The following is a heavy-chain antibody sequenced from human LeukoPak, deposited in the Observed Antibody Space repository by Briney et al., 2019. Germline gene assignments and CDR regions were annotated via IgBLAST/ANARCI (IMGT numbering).Heavy chain of an antibody. CDR1: GGSFSGYY. V-gene: IGHV4-34*01. Sequence: TSETLSLTCAVYGGSFSGYYWSWIRQPPGKGLEWIGEINHSGSTNYNPSLKSRVTISVDTSKNQFSLKLSSVTAADTAVYYCARHVLRFLEWFPGDAFDIWGQGTMVTVSS. CDR2: INHSGST. J-gene: IGHJ3*02. CDR3: ARHVLRFLEWFPGDAFDI. D-gene: IGHD3-3*01.